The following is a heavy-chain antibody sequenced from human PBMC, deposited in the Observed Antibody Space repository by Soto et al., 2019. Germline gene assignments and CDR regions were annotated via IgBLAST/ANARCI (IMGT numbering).Heavy chain of an antibody. V-gene: IGHV4-31*03. CDR3: ARDLSAYSGYAV. Sequence: QVQLQESGAGLVKPSKTLSLTCTVSGGSTSRGAYFWNWIRQHSGKGLEWFGCISYSGNTYYNPSLKSRFNISVDTSKSRFSLRLSSVTASDTAVYYCARDLSAYSGYAVWGHGTTVTVSS. D-gene: IGHD5-12*01. J-gene: IGHJ6*02. CDR2: ISYSGNT. CDR1: GGSTSRGAYF.